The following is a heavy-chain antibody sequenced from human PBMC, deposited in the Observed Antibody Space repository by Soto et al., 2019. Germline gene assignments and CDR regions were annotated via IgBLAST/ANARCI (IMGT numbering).Heavy chain of an antibody. D-gene: IGHD4-17*01. CDR3: AREVPTRCYFDY. Sequence: ASVKVSCKASGYTFTSYGISWVRQAPGQGLEWMGWISAYNGNTNYAQKLQGRVTMTTDTSTSTAYMELRSLRSDDTVVYYCAREVPTRCYFDYWGQGTLVTVSS. CDR2: ISAYNGNT. CDR1: GYTFTSYG. V-gene: IGHV1-18*01. J-gene: IGHJ4*02.